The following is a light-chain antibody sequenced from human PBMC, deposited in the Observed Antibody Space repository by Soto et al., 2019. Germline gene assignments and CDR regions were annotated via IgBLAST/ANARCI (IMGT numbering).Light chain of an antibody. CDR1: SSDVGGYNS. CDR2: DVN. CDR3: CSFAANYRV. Sequence: QSALTQPHSVSGSPGQSVSISCTGTSSDVGGYNSVSWYQQHPGRAPKVMIYDVNKRPSGVPVRFSGSKSGITASLTISGLQAEDEADYYCCSFAANYRVFGGGTKLTVL. J-gene: IGLJ3*02. V-gene: IGLV2-11*01.